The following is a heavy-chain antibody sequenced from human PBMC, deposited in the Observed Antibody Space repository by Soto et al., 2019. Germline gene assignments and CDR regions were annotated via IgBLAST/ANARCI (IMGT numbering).Heavy chain of an antibody. V-gene: IGHV4-59*01. J-gene: IGHJ5*02. CDR1: GGSISNYC. CDR2: IFYSGST. D-gene: IGHD5-18*01. Sequence: SETLSLTCTVSGGSISNYCWSWIRQPPGRGLEWIGHIFYSGSTSYNPALKSRVTISVDTSKSQFSLKLSSVTAADTAVYYCAKDSGYNYGYFRWFDPWGQGTLVTVSS. CDR3: AKDSGYNYGYFRWFDP.